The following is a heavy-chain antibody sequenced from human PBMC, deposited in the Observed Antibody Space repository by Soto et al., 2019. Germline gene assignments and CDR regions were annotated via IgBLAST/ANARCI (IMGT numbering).Heavy chain of an antibody. D-gene: IGHD3-10*01. J-gene: IGHJ4*02. Sequence: EVQLLDSGGGLVQPGGSLRLSCAASGFTFSGYAMGWVRQAPGKGLEWVSGISDDGVATYYADSAKGRFSISRDNFKNMVYMQMDSLRAEDTALYYCAKVRAGTYQKYFFDSWGQGTLVTVSS. V-gene: IGHV3-23*01. CDR3: AKVRAGTYQKYFFDS. CDR2: ISDDGVAT. CDR1: GFTFSGYA.